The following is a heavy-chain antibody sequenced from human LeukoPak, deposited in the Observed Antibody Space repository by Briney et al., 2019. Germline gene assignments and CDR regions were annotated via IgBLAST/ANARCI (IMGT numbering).Heavy chain of an antibody. CDR1: GFTFSSYG. CDR2: ISYDGSNK. V-gene: IGHV3-30*03. J-gene: IGHJ4*02. CDR3: ARDTRTYYDFWSGYYMFGY. Sequence: GGSLRLSCAASGFTFSSYGMHWVRQAPGKGLEWVAVISYDGSNKYYADSVKGRFTISRDNSKNTLYLQMNSLRAEDTAVYYCARDTRTYYDFWSGYYMFGYWGQGTLVTVSS. D-gene: IGHD3-3*01.